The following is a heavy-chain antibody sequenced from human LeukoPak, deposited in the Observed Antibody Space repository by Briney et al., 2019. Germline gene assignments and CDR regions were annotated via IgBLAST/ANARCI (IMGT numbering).Heavy chain of an antibody. D-gene: IGHD5-12*01. V-gene: IGHV4-39*01. CDR2: IYDSGTT. CDR3: ATHRRSGSGGSENAFEI. J-gene: IGHJ3*02. Sequence: SETLSLTCTVSGDSTSSSTYYWDWIRQAPGKGLEWIGNIYDSGTTHYNPSLKSRVTISGDTSKNQFSLKLNSVTAADTAIYYCATHRRSGSGGSENAFEIWGQGTTVTVSS. CDR1: GDSTSSSTYY.